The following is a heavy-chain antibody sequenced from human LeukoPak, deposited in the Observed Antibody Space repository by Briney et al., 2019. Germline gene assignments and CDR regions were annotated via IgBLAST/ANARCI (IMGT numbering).Heavy chain of an antibody. CDR1: GYSFTDYY. CDR2: ISAYNGNT. CDR3: ARVDSTHNWFDP. V-gene: IGHV1-18*04. Sequence: ASVKVSCKASGYSFTDYYINWVRQAPGQGLEWMGWISAYNGNTNYAQKLQGRVTMTTDTSTSTAYMELRSLRSDDTAVYYCARVDSTHNWFDPWGQGTLVTVSS. D-gene: IGHD6-13*01. J-gene: IGHJ5*02.